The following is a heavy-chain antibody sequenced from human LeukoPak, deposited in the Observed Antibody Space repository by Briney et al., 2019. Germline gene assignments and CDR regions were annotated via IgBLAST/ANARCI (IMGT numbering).Heavy chain of an antibody. V-gene: IGHV4-4*07. D-gene: IGHD6-6*01. Sequence: SETLSLTCTVSGGSISSYYWSWIRQPAGSGLEWIGRIYTSGTTDYNPSLRTRVTISVDASRNQFSLNLSSVTAADTAVYYCARWSGSVTARNYYYYMDVWGEGTTVTVSS. CDR1: GGSISSYY. CDR3: ARWSGSVTARNYYYYMDV. J-gene: IGHJ6*03. CDR2: IYTSGTT.